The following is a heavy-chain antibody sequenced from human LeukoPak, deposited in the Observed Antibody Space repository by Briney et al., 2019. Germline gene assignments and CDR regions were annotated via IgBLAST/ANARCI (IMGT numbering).Heavy chain of an antibody. CDR1: GGSISSGGYY. CDR3: ARDPRDYGSGSYPPGGFDP. CDR2: IYHSGST. D-gene: IGHD3-10*01. Sequence: SETLSLTCTVSGGSISSGGYYWNWIRQPPGKGLEGIGYIYHSGSTYYNPSLKSRVTISVDRSKNQFSLQLNSVTPEDTAVYYCARDPRDYGSGSYPPGGFDPWGQGTLVTVSS. V-gene: IGHV4-30-2*01. J-gene: IGHJ5*02.